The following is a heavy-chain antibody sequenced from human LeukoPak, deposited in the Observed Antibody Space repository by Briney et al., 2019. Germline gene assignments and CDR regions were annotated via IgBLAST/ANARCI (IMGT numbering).Heavy chain of an antibody. CDR3: ARGRPQSSVYDY. V-gene: IGHV3-53*01. D-gene: IGHD5-24*01. Sequence: GGSLRLSCAASGCIVSTTFLTWVRQAPGKGLEWVSVIVTDGSAFYADSVKGRFTISRDSSKNTLYLQMNSLRAEDTAVYYCARGRPQSSVYDYWGQGTLVTVSP. CDR1: GCIVSTTF. J-gene: IGHJ4*02. CDR2: IVTDGSA.